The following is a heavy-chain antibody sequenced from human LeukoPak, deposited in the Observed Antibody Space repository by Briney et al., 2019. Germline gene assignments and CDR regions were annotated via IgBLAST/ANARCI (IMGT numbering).Heavy chain of an antibody. CDR2: ITSSSSYI. J-gene: IGHJ4*02. CDR1: GFTFSTYN. D-gene: IGHD6-13*01. V-gene: IGHV3-21*01. CDR3: ARDFYGQQLEH. Sequence: PGGSLRLSCAASGFTFSTYNMNWVRQAPGKGLEWVSSITSSSSYIYYADSVKGRFTISRDNAKNSLYLQMNSLRAEDTAVYYCARDFYGQQLEHWGQGTLVTVSS.